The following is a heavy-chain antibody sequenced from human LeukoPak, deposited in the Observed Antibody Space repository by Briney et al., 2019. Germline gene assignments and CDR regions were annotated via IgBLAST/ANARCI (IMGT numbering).Heavy chain of an antibody. CDR1: GFTFSTYA. D-gene: IGHD3-9*01. J-gene: IGHJ4*02. V-gene: IGHV3-23*01. CDR2: INGSGGST. CDR3: ARVRYFDWLGLFDY. Sequence: GGSLRLSCAASGFTFSTYAMTWVRQAPGKGLEWVSDINGSGGSTYYADSVKGRFTISRDNYKNTLYLQMNSLRAEDTAVYYCARVRYFDWLGLFDYWGQGTLVTVSS.